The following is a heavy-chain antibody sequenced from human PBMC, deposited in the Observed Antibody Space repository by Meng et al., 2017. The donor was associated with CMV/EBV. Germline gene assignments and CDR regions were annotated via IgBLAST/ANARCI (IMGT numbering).Heavy chain of an antibody. CDR3: ASIVGAQDY. CDR2: IYYSGST. V-gene: IGHV4-39*07. J-gene: IGHJ4*02. Sequence: QLQLQDSGPGLVKPSEVFSPTCPASGGSISSSSYYWGWIRQPPGKGLEWIGSIYYSGSTYYNPSLKSRVTISVDTSKNQFSLKLSSVTAADTAVYYCASIVGAQDYWGQGTLVTVSS. D-gene: IGHD1-26*01. CDR1: GGSISSSSYY.